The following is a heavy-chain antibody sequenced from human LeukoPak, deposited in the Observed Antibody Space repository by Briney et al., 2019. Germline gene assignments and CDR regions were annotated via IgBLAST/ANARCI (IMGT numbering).Heavy chain of an antibody. CDR1: GFTFSSYA. V-gene: IGHV3-23*01. D-gene: IGHD6-19*01. CDR2: FSGSGGST. Sequence: GGSLRLSCAASGFTFSSYAMSWVRQAPGKGLEWVSAFSGSGGSTYYADSVKGRFTISRDNSKNTLYLQMNSLRAEDTAVYYCAKSIAVAGGNHFDYWGQGTLVTVSS. CDR3: AKSIAVAGGNHFDY. J-gene: IGHJ4*02.